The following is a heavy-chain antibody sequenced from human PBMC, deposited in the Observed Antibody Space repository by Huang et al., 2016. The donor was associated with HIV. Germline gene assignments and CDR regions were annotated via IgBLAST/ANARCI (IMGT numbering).Heavy chain of an antibody. V-gene: IGHV4-34*02. CDR2: INYPGGT. D-gene: IGHD3-22*01. Sequence: QVQLQQWGAGLLRPSETLSLTCAVYGGSFSGYYWNWIRQSPGKGLEWIGEINYPGGTNYSPTLKGRVTISIDTSKNQFSLRLTSVTAADTALYYCVRGKDDSSNYCPDYWGHGTLVTVSS. CDR1: GGSFSGYY. J-gene: IGHJ4*01. CDR3: VRGKDDSSNYCPDY.